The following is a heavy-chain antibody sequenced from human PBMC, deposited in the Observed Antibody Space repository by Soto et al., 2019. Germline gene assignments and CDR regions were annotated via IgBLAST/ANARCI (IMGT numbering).Heavy chain of an antibody. CDR1: GFTFKGAW. CDR2: VKSKVDGGTI. CDR3: TADLPPPIPHVHH. D-gene: IGHD2-21*01. Sequence: GGSLRLACVASGFTFKGAWMNWVRQAPGKGLEWVGRVKSKVDGGTIDYAAPVKGRFTISRDDSKDTVYLQMNSLKTEDTAVYYLTADLPPPIPHVHHWGQGIRVTVAS. V-gene: IGHV3-15*07. J-gene: IGHJ5*02.